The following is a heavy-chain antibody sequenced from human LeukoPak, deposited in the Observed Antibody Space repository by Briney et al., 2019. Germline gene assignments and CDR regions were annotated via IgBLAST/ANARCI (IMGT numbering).Heavy chain of an antibody. V-gene: IGHV3-23*01. J-gene: IGHJ4*02. CDR1: GFTFSDYG. CDR2: ISGSGGST. Sequence: GGSLRLSCAASGFTFSDYGIHWVRQAPGKGLEWVSAISGSGGSTYYADSVKGRFTISRDNSKNTLYLQMNSLRAEDTAVYYCAKGVYSNYGSFDYWGQGTLVTVSS. CDR3: AKGVYSNYGSFDY. D-gene: IGHD4-11*01.